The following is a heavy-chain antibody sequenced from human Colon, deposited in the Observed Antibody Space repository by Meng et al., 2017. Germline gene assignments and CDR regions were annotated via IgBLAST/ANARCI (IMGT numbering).Heavy chain of an antibody. V-gene: IGHV5-51*01. Sequence: GGSLRLSFKGSGYSFTSYWIGWVRQMPGKGLEWMGIIYPGDSDTRYSPSFQGQVTISADKSISTAYLQWSSLKASDTAMYYCARRAYRTIAVAGGGNWFDPWGQGTLVTVSS. D-gene: IGHD6-19*01. CDR1: GYSFTSYW. CDR3: ARRAYRTIAVAGGGNWFDP. J-gene: IGHJ5*02. CDR2: IYPGDSDT.